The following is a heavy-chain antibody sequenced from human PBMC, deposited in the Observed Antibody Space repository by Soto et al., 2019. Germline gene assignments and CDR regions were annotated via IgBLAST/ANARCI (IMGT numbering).Heavy chain of an antibody. CDR1: GGSFSGYY. J-gene: IGHJ6*02. D-gene: IGHD4-17*01. CDR3: ARFRDYGDPNYYGMDV. CDR2: INHSGST. V-gene: IGHV4-34*01. Sequence: SETLSLTCAVYGGSFSGYYWSWIRQPPGKGLEWIGEINHSGSTNYNPSLKSRVTISVDTSKNQFSLKLSSVTAADTAVYYCARFRDYGDPNYYGMDVWGQGTTVTVSS.